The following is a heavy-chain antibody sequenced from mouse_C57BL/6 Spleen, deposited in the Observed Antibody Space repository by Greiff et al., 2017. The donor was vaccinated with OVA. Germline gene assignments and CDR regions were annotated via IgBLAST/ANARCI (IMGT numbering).Heavy chain of an antibody. CDR1: GYAFSSSW. CDR2: IYPGDGDT. CDR3: ARWYYGSSLYWYFDV. D-gene: IGHD1-1*01. J-gene: IGHJ1*03. Sequence: QVQLQQSGPELVKPGASVKISCKASGYAFSSSWMNWVKQRPGKGLEWIGRIYPGDGDTNYNGKFKGKATLTADKSSSTAYMQLSSLTSEDSAVYFCARWYYGSSLYWYFDVWGTGTTVTVSS. V-gene: IGHV1-82*01.